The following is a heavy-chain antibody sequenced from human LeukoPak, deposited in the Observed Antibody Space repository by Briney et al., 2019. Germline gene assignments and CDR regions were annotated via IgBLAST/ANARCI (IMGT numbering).Heavy chain of an antibody. V-gene: IGHV4-61*01. Sequence: PSETLSLTCTVSDGSFSSGSYYWSWIRQPPGKGLEWIGYIYYSASTNYNPSLKSRVTISIDTSKNQFSLKLSSVTAADTAVYYCARASTSMLRGYYFDCWGQGTLVTVSS. CDR2: IYYSAST. D-gene: IGHD3-10*01. CDR3: ARASTSMLRGYYFDC. J-gene: IGHJ4*02. CDR1: DGSFSSGSYY.